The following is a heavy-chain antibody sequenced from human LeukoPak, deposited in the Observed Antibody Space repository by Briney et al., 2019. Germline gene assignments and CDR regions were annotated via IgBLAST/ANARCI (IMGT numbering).Heavy chain of an antibody. CDR3: ARGDSRAERITMIVVVIDNAFDI. CDR2: INHSGST. V-gene: IGHV4-34*01. CDR1: GGSFSGHY. D-gene: IGHD3-22*01. Sequence: SETLSLTCAVSGGSFSGHYWTWIRQPPGKGLEWIGEINHSGSTNYNPSLKSRVTISVDTSKNQFSLKLSSVTAADTAVYYCARGDSRAERITMIVVVIDNAFDIWGQGTMVTVSS. J-gene: IGHJ3*02.